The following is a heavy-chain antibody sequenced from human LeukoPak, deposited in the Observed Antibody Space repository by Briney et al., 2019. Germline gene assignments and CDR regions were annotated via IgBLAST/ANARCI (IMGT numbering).Heavy chain of an antibody. CDR3: ARGEWELLRRGYYFDY. V-gene: IGHV4-59*01. CDR2: IYYSGST. Sequence: WETLYLTCTVSGGSISSYYWSWIRQPPGKGLEWIGYIYYSGSTNYNPSLKSRVTISVDTSKNQFSLKLSSVTAADTAVYYCARGEWELLRRGYYFDYWGQGTMVTVSS. D-gene: IGHD1-26*01. J-gene: IGHJ4*02. CDR1: GGSISSYY.